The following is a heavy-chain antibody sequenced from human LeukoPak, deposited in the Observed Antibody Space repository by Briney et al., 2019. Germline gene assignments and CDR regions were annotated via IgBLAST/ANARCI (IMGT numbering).Heavy chain of an antibody. V-gene: IGHV1-2*02. D-gene: IGHD2-2*01. CDR3: ARANFLYCSSSTCLFDY. Sequence: ASVKVYCKASRYTFTDYYMHWVRQAPGQWFEWMGWINPNDGDTNYAQKFQGRVTMTRDTSISTAHMEVSRLRSDDTAVYYCARANFLYCSSSTCLFDYWGQGTLVTVSS. J-gene: IGHJ4*02. CDR2: INPNDGDT. CDR1: RYTFTDYY.